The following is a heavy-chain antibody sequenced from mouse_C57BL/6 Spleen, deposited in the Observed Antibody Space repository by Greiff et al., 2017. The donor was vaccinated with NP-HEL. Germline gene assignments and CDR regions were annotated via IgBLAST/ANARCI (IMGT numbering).Heavy chain of an antibody. CDR2: INPNNGGT. V-gene: IGHV1-22*01. CDR3: ARNYGNKAWFAY. D-gene: IGHD1-1*01. J-gene: IGHJ3*01. Sequence: VQLQQSGPELVKPGASVKMSCKASGYTFTDYNMHWVKQSHGKSLEWIGYINPNNGGTSYNQKFKGKATLTVNKSSSTAYMELRSLTSEDSAVYYCARNYGNKAWFAYWGQGTLVTVSA. CDR1: GYTFTDYN.